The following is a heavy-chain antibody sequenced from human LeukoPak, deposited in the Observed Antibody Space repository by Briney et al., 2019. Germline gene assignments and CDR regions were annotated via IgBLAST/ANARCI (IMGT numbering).Heavy chain of an antibody. Sequence: GGSLRLSCAASGFTFNNYAMSWVRQAPGKGLEWVSASGSGGNIYYADSVKGRFSISRDTSKNTLHLQMSSLRAEDTAIYYCAKHIGYSSGHGHDGFDIWGQGTMVTVSS. V-gene: IGHV3-23*01. CDR2: SGSGGNI. D-gene: IGHD2-15*01. J-gene: IGHJ3*02. CDR3: AKHIGYSSGHGHDGFDI. CDR1: GFTFNNYA.